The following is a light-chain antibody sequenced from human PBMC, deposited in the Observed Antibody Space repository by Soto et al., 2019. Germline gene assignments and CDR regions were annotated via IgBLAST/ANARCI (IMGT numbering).Light chain of an antibody. CDR3: QQYASSPRT. CDR2: GAS. CDR1: PSVSGSN. J-gene: IGKJ5*01. Sequence: EVVMTQSPSTLSASPGERATLSCRASPSVSGSNLAWYQQKPGQAPRLVIYGASSRATGIPDRFSGSGSGTDFTLSISRLEPEDFAVYYCQQYASSPRTFAQRTRLEIK. V-gene: IGKV3-20*01.